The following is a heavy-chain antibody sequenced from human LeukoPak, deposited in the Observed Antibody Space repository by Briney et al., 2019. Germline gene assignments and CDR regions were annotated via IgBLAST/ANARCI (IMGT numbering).Heavy chain of an antibody. J-gene: IGHJ4*02. CDR3: ARYGDFGFDY. V-gene: IGHV1-69*05. Sequence: SVKVSCRASGGTFSSYAISWVRQAPGQGLEWMGRIIPIFGTANYAQKFQGRVTITTDESTSTAYMELSSLRSEDTAVYYCARYGDFGFDYWGQGTLVTVSS. D-gene: IGHD4-17*01. CDR1: GGTFSSYA. CDR2: IIPIFGTA.